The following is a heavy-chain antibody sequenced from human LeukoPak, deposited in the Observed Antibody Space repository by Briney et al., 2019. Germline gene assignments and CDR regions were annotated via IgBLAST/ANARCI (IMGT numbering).Heavy chain of an antibody. J-gene: IGHJ4*02. V-gene: IGHV3-49*04. D-gene: IGHD1-26*01. CDR1: GFTFGDYA. Sequence: GRSLGLSCTRSGFTFGDYAMSWVRQAPGKGLEWVCLIRSKTYGRTAEYAASVKGKFTISRDDSKGFAYLQMNSLQTEDTAVYYCTRGLTVVGAKYYFDYWGQGTLVTVSS. CDR2: IRSKTYGRTA. CDR3: TRGLTVVGAKYYFDY.